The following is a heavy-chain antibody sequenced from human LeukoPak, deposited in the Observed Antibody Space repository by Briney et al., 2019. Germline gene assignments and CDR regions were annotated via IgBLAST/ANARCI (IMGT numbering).Heavy chain of an antibody. CDR2: ISGYNGHT. CDR3: ARDLSPGYCSSTSCYEFRGIPDV. D-gene: IGHD2-2*01. Sequence: ASVKVSCKASGYTLSSYAINWVRQAPGQGLEWMGWISGYNGHTNYARKFQGRVTMTTDTSTTTAYMELRSLRSEDTAVYYCARDLSPGYCSSTSCYEFRGIPDVWGKGTTVTVSS. J-gene: IGHJ6*04. V-gene: IGHV1-18*01. CDR1: GYTLSSYA.